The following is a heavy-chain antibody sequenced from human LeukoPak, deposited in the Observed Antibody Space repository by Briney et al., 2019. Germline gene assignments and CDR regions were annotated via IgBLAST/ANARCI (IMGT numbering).Heavy chain of an antibody. CDR3: ARGRPRILGRRSPTSYYFDY. CDR2: IYYSGST. D-gene: IGHD2-15*01. CDR1: GGSISSSSYY. J-gene: IGHJ4*02. V-gene: IGHV4-39*07. Sequence: SETLSLTCTVSGGSISSSSYYWGWIRQPPGKGLEWIGSIYYSGSTYYNPSLKSRVTISVDKSKNQFSLKLSSVTAADTAVYYCARGRPRILGRRSPTSYYFDYWGQGTLVTVSS.